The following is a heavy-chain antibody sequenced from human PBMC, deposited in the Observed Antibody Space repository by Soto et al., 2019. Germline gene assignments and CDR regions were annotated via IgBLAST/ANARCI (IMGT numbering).Heavy chain of an antibody. CDR3: ARETLSYGSALDV. V-gene: IGHV3-43*01. Sequence: PGGSLRLSCAASGFKFEDYNMHWVRQAPGKGLEWVSFISWNGGNTFYADSVEGRFTISRDSSKKSVPLQINSLRSEDTALYYCARETLSYGSALDVWGQGTTVTVSS. CDR1: GFKFEDYN. J-gene: IGHJ6*02. CDR2: ISWNGGNT. D-gene: IGHD3-16*01.